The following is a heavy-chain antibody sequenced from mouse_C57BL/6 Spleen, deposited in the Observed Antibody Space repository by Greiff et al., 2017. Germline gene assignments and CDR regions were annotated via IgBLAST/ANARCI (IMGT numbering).Heavy chain of an antibody. Sequence: QVQLQQPGAELVQPGASVKVSCKASGYTFTSYWMHWVKQRPGQGLEWIGRIHHSDSDTNYNQKFTGKAPLTVYKSSSPAYMQLSSLTSEDPAVYYCAIGCYYGTPAWFAYWGQGTLVTVSA. D-gene: IGHD2-1*01. V-gene: IGHV1-74*01. CDR2: IHHSDSDT. CDR3: AIGCYYGTPAWFAY. CDR1: GYTFTSYW. J-gene: IGHJ3*01.